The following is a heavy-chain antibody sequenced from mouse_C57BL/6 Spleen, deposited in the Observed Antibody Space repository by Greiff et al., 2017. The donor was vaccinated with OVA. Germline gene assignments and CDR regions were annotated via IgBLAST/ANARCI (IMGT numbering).Heavy chain of an antibody. CDR2: INPYNGDT. V-gene: IGHV1-37*01. J-gene: IGHJ4*01. CDR1: GYSFTGYF. CDR3: ARFYDYDSLGYYAMDY. Sequence: VQLQQSGPELVKPGASVKISCMASGYSFTGYFMNWVKQSHGKSLEWIGRINPYNGDTFYNQKFKGKATLTVDKSSSTAHMELLSLTSEDFAVYYCARFYDYDSLGYYAMDYWGQGTSVTVSS. D-gene: IGHD2-4*01.